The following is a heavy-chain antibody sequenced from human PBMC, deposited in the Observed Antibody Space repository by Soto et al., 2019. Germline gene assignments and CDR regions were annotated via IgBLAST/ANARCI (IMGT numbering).Heavy chain of an antibody. D-gene: IGHD5-12*01. Sequence: QVQVVESGGGVVQPGRALRLSCAASGFTFSSYAMHWVRQAPGKGLEWVAIISYDGSDKYYAASVKGRFTSSRGNSKNTLYLQMHSLSTEDTAVYYGARGGRLRHFDYWGQGTLVSVSS. CDR3: ARGGRLRHFDY. V-gene: IGHV3-30*04. J-gene: IGHJ4*02. CDR1: GFTFSSYA. CDR2: ISYDGSDK.